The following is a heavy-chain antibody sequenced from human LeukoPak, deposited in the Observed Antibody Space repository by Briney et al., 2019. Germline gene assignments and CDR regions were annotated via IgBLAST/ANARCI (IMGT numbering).Heavy chain of an antibody. CDR3: ARDPSYSSSWYFDY. CDR2: IIPIFGIA. Sequence: SVKVSCKASGGTFSSYAISWVRQAPGQGLEWMGRIIPIFGIANYAQKFQGRVTITADKSTSTAYMELSSPRSEDTAVYYCARDPSYSSSWYFDYWGQGTLVTVSS. J-gene: IGHJ4*02. D-gene: IGHD6-13*01. CDR1: GGTFSSYA. V-gene: IGHV1-69*04.